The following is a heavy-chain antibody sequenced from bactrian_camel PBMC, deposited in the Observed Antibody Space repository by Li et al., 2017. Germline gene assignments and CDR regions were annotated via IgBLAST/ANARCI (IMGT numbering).Heavy chain of an antibody. Sequence: VQLVESGGDSVQSGGSLKLSCAASGFTFTSYHMTWVRQAPGKGLEWVSSIYGDGRTTHYADSVNARFTVSRDNTNNTVNLMMSSLKPEDTAMYYCAANFGPYCSGPYLARRANFLGQGTQVTVS. D-gene: IGHD2*01. CDR1: GFTFTSYH. J-gene: IGHJ4*01. V-gene: IGHV3-2*01. CDR2: IYGDGRTT.